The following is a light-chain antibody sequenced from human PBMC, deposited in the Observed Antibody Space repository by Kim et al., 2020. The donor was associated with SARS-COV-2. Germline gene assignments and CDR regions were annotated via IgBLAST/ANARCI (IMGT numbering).Light chain of an antibody. Sequence: SAYVGDRVTITCRASQVIGADLNWYQQKSGKAPKLLIYGASSLETGFPSRFDGSGAGTDFTLTISNLQPEDVASYYCLQDSSYPCTFGQGTKLEI. CDR2: GAS. CDR3: LQDSSYPCT. V-gene: IGKV1-6*01. CDR1: QVIGAD. J-gene: IGKJ2*02.